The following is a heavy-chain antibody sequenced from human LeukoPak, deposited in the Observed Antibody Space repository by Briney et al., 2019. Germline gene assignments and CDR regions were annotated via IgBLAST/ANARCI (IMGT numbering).Heavy chain of an antibody. V-gene: IGHV4-4*07. Sequence: KPSETLSLTCTVSGGSISSYYWSWIRQPAGKGLEWIGRIYTSGSTNYNPSLKSRVTMSVDTSKNQFSLKLSSVAAADTAVYYCAGDRHPSTYYDYVWGSYRPSSAPHNWFDPWGQGTLVTVSS. CDR2: IYTSGST. J-gene: IGHJ5*02. CDR3: AGDRHPSTYYDYVWGSYRPSSAPHNWFDP. D-gene: IGHD3-16*02. CDR1: GGSISSYY.